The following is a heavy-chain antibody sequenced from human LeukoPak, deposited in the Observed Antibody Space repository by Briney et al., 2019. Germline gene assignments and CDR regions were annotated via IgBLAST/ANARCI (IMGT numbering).Heavy chain of an antibody. J-gene: IGHJ4*02. CDR2: IYPGDSDT. CDR3: ARRTDTGTSPFDY. CDR1: GYNFITYW. V-gene: IGHV5-51*01. D-gene: IGHD1-1*01. Sequence: GESLKISCQGSGYNFITYWIGWVRQMPGKGLEWMGIIYPGDSDTRYSPSFQGQVTISADKSISTAYLQWSSLKASDTAMYYCARRTDTGTSPFDYWGQGTLVTVSS.